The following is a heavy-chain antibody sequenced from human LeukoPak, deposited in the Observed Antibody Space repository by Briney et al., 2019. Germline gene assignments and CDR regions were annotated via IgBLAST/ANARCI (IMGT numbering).Heavy chain of an antibody. CDR3: ARQLYVSGSYYAPMDV. D-gene: IGHD3-10*01. CDR1: GGSFSGYY. V-gene: IGHV4-34*01. CDR2: INHSGST. Sequence: SETLSLTCAVYGGSFSGYYWSWIRQPPGEGLEWIGEINHSGSTNYNPSLKSRVTISVDTSKNQFSLKMSSVTAADTAVYFSARQLYVSGSYYAPMDVWGKGTTVTISS. J-gene: IGHJ6*03.